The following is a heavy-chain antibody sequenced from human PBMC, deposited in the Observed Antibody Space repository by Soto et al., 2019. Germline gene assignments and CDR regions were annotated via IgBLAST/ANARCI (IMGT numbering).Heavy chain of an antibody. CDR1: GFSLGTSRVG. V-gene: IGHV2-5*02. Sequence: QITLRESGPTLVKPTETLTLTCTFSGFSLGTSRVGVAWIRQPPGKALEWLALIFWDDDKRYRPSLKSRIAINKETSKNQVVLIMTTMDPVDTAKSYCAQGYNHGSSFNFDYWGQGTLVTVSS. J-gene: IGHJ4*02. CDR2: IFWDDDK. D-gene: IGHD1-26*01. CDR3: AQGYNHGSSFNFDY.